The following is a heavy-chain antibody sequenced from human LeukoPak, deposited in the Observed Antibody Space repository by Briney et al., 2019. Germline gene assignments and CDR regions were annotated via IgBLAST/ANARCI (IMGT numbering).Heavy chain of an antibody. CDR3: AREKVGATSFDY. CDR1: GFTFSSYA. D-gene: IGHD1-26*01. CDR2: ISGSGGST. Sequence: GGSLRLSCAASGFTFSSYAMSWVRQAPGKGLEWVSAISGSGGSTYYADSVKGRFTISRDNSKNTLYLQVNSLRAEGTAVYYCAREKVGATSFDYWGQGTLVTVSS. J-gene: IGHJ4*02. V-gene: IGHV3-23*01.